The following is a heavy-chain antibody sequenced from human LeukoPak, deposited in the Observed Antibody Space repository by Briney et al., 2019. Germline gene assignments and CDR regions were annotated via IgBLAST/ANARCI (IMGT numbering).Heavy chain of an antibody. J-gene: IGHJ4*02. CDR3: ARDRSSHCNSASCYEYFDY. Sequence: PGRSLRLSCAASGFTFSTSAMHWVRQPPGKGLEWVAVISYDESNKFYADSVKGRFSISRDSSKNTLYLQMNSLRSEDTALYYCARDRSSHCNSASCYEYFDYWGQGTLVTVSS. D-gene: IGHD2-2*01. CDR1: GFTFSTSA. CDR2: ISYDESNK. V-gene: IGHV3-30-3*01.